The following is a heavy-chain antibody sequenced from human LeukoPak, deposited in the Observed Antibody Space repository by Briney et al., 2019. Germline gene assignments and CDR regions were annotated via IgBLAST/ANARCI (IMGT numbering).Heavy chain of an antibody. V-gene: IGHV4-59*01. J-gene: IGHJ6*02. CDR1: GGSISSYY. CDR3: ARDSGTLTGYSNHYYYCGMDV. D-gene: IGHD6-13*01. CDR2: IYYSGST. Sequence: SETLSLTCTVSGGSISSYYWSWIRQPPGKGLEWIGYIYYSGSTNYNPSLKSRVTISVDTSKNQFSLKLSSVTAADTAVYYCARDSGTLTGYSNHYYYCGMDVWGQGTTVTVSS.